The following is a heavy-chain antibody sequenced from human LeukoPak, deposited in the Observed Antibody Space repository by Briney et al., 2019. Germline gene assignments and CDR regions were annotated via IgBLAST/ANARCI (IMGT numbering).Heavy chain of an antibody. Sequence: GASVKVSCKASGYTFTNYGISWVRQAPGQGLEWMGWISADNDNTDYAQKLQDRVTMTTDTSTSTAYMELRSLRSDDTALYYCARWGYCSGGSCRLDYWGQGTQVTVSS. J-gene: IGHJ4*02. D-gene: IGHD2-15*01. CDR1: GYTFTNYG. CDR3: ARWGYCSGGSCRLDY. V-gene: IGHV1-18*01. CDR2: ISADNDNT.